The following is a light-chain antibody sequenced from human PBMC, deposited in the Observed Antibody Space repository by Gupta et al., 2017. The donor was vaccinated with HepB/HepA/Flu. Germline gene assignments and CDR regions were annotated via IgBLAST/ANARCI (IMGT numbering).Light chain of an antibody. CDR2: DAS. Sequence: EIELTQSPATLSLSPGERATLSCRASQTVSSYLAWYQQKPGQAPRLLIYDASNRATGIPARFSGSGSGTDFTLTISSLEPEDFAVYYCQQRSNWPITFGQGTLVEIK. CDR3: QQRSNWPIT. J-gene: IGKJ5*01. CDR1: QTVSSY. V-gene: IGKV3-11*01.